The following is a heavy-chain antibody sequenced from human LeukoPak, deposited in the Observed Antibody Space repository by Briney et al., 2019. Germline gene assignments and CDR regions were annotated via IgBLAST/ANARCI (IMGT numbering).Heavy chain of an antibody. Sequence: RTGGSLRLSCAASGFTVSSSYMNWVRQAPGRGLEWVSVIYSGGNTYYADSVKDRFTISRDNSKNTLYLQMNSLRAEDTAVYYCVRGTPTTGTRYFPYWGQGTLVTVSS. CDR3: VRGTPTTGTRYFPY. V-gene: IGHV3-66*01. CDR2: IYSGGNT. J-gene: IGHJ4*02. CDR1: GFTVSSSY. D-gene: IGHD1-1*01.